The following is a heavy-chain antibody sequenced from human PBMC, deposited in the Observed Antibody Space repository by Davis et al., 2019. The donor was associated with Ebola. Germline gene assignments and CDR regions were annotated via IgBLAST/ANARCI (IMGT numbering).Heavy chain of an antibody. CDR1: GFAFSDYG. CDR3: AKDRSNWGWGGVDY. CDR2: ISSGGYST. Sequence: GGSLRLSCAASGFAFSDYGMNWVRQAPGQGLEWVSGISSGGYSTYYADSVKGRFTISRDNSKNTLYLQMNSLRAEDTAIYYCAKDRSNWGWGGVDYWGQGTLVTVSS. J-gene: IGHJ4*02. V-gene: IGHV3-23*01. D-gene: IGHD7-27*01.